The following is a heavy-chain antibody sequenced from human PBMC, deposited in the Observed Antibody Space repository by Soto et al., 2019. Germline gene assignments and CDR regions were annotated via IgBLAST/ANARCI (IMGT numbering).Heavy chain of an antibody. CDR1: GGSISSYY. D-gene: IGHD3-10*01. J-gene: IGHJ4*02. CDR3: ARGTRRFYYGSEPRPYYFDY. Sequence: SETLSLTCTVSGGSISSYYWSWIRQPPGKGLEWIGYIYYSGSTNYNPSLNSRVTISVDTSKNQFSLKLSSVTAADTAVYYCARGTRRFYYGSEPRPYYFDYWGQGTLVTVSS. V-gene: IGHV4-59*12. CDR2: IYYSGST.